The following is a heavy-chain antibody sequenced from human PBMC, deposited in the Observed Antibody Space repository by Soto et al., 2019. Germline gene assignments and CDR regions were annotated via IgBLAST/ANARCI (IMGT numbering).Heavy chain of an antibody. CDR2: IIPILGIA. V-gene: IGHV1-69*08. J-gene: IGHJ4*02. CDR1: GGTFSSYT. D-gene: IGHD4-17*01. Sequence: QVQLVQSGAEVKKPGSSVKVSCKASGGTFSSYTISWVRQAPGQGLEWMGRIIPILGIANYAQKFQGRVTSTADKSTSTAYMELSGLRSEDTAVYYCARDRDYGGNSGAVNWGQGTLVTVSS. CDR3: ARDRDYGGNSGAVN.